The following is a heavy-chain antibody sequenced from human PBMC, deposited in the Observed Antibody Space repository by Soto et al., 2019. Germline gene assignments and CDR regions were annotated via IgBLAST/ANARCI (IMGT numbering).Heavy chain of an antibody. CDR2: INTYNGNT. D-gene: IGHD3-16*01. CDR1: GYTFTRYG. Sequence: QVQLVQSGAEVKNPGASVKVSCKASGYTFTRYGIGWARQAPGQGLEWMGWINTYNGNTNYAQNVQGRDTLTTDISTSTAYVELRSLRSNDTAIYYCAMVDVYVTPSPQDVWGQGTTVIVSS. CDR3: AMVDVYVTPSPQDV. V-gene: IGHV1-18*01. J-gene: IGHJ6*02.